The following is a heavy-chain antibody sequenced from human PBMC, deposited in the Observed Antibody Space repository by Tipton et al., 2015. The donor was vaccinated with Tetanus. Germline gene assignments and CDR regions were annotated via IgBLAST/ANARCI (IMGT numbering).Heavy chain of an antibody. J-gene: IGHJ6*02. V-gene: IGHV3-21*01. CDR1: GFTFSSYF. CDR3: ARENGGYDYYYYYGMDV. CDR2: ISSSSSYI. Sequence: SLRLSCAASGFTFSSYFMNWVRQAPGKGLEWVSSISSSSSYIYYADSVKGRFTMSRDNAKNSLYLQMNSLRAEGTAVYYCARENGGYDYYYYYGMDVWGQGTTVTVSS. D-gene: IGHD5-12*01.